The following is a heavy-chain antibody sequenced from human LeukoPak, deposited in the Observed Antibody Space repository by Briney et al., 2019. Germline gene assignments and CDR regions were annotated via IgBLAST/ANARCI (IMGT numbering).Heavy chain of an antibody. CDR2: IYTSGST. CDR3: ARENTIFGVVIDSPLDY. CDR1: GGSISSYY. J-gene: IGHJ4*02. V-gene: IGHV4-4*07. Sequence: PSENLSLTCTVSGGSISSYYWSWIRQPAGKGLEWIGRIYTSGSTNYNPSLKSRVTMSVDTSKNQFSLKLSSVTAADTAVYYCARENTIFGVVIDSPLDYWGQGTLVTVSS. D-gene: IGHD3-3*01.